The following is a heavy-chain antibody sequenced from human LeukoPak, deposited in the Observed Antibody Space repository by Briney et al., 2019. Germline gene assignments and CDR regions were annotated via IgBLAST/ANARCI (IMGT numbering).Heavy chain of an antibody. D-gene: IGHD3-3*01. CDR1: GGSISSGGYY. CDR3: ARATRVFGVVIMGPNYYYGMDV. J-gene: IGHJ6*02. Sequence: SQTLSLTCTVSGGSISSGGYYWSWIRQHPGTGLEWIGYIYYSGSTYYNPSLKSRVTLSVDTSKNQFSLKLSSVTAADTAVYYCARATRVFGVVIMGPNYYYGMDVWGQGTTVAVSS. CDR2: IYYSGST. V-gene: IGHV4-31*03.